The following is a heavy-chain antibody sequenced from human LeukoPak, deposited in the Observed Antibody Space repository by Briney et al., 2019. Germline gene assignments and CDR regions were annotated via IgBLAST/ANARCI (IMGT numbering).Heavy chain of an antibody. J-gene: IGHJ4*02. D-gene: IGHD5-12*01. CDR3: AREHSGYDQYYFDY. CDR1: GFTVSSNY. Sequence: GGSLRLSCAASGFTVSSNYMSWVRQAPGKGLEWVSVIYSGGSTYYADSVKGRFTISRDNSKNTLYLQMNSLRAEDTAVYYCAREHSGYDQYYFDYWGQGTLVTVSS. V-gene: IGHV3-53*01. CDR2: IYSGGST.